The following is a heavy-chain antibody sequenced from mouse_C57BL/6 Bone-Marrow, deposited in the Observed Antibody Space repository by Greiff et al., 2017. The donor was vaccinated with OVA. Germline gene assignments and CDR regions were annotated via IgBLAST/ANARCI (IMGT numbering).Heavy chain of an antibody. J-gene: IGHJ3*01. Sequence: QVQLKESGTELVKPGASVKLSCKASGYTFTSYWMHWVKQRPGQGLEWIGNINPSNGGTNYNEKFKSKATLTVDKSSSTAYMQLSSLTSVDSAVYYCARSNGHDWAYWGQGTLVTVSA. CDR1: GYTFTSYW. D-gene: IGHD2-12*01. CDR3: ARSNGHDWAY. V-gene: IGHV1-53*01. CDR2: INPSNGGT.